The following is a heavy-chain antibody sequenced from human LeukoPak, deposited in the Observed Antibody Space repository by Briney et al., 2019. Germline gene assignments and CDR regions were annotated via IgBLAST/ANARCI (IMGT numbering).Heavy chain of an antibody. V-gene: IGHV1-69*01. CDR2: IIPIFGTA. J-gene: IGHJ4*02. D-gene: IGHD1-1*01. Sequence: GSSVKVSCKASGGTFSSYAISWVRQAPGQGLEWMGGIIPIFGTANYAQKFQGRVTITADESTSTAYVELSSLRSEDTAVYYCARTHGSNWYDGAYFDYWGQGILVTVSS. CDR1: GGTFSSYA. CDR3: ARTHGSNWYDGAYFDY.